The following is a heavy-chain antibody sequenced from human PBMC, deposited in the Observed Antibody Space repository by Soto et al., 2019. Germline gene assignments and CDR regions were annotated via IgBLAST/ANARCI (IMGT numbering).Heavy chain of an antibody. CDR3: ARDLAWAFDS. CDR2: IGGSGGSI. V-gene: IGHV3-48*02. Sequence: PGGSLRLSCAASGFTFSTFSMNWVRQAPGEGLEWLSYIGGSGGSISYADSVKGRFTISRDNGKNTLYLQMSSLRDEDTAVYYCARDLAWAFDSWGQGALVTVSS. CDR1: GFTFSTFS. J-gene: IGHJ4*02. D-gene: IGHD1-26*01.